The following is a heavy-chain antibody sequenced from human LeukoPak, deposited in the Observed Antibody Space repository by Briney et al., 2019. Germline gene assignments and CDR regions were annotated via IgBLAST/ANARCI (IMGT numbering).Heavy chain of an antibody. CDR2: IYYSGSA. D-gene: IGHD5-12*01. J-gene: IGHJ3*02. CDR3: ARHPIVATIQNAFDI. CDR1: GGSISSSSYY. V-gene: IGHV4-39*01. Sequence: SETLSLTCTVSGGSISSSSYYWGWIRQPPGKGLEWIGSIYYSGSAYYNPSLKSRVTISVDTSKNQFSLKLSSVTAADTAVYYCARHPIVATIQNAFDIWGQGTMVTVSS.